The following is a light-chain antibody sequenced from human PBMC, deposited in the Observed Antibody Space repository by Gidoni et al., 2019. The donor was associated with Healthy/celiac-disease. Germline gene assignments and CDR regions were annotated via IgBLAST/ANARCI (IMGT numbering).Light chain of an antibody. J-gene: IGLJ2*01. V-gene: IGLV2-14*01. CDR2: DVS. CDR1: SSDVGGYNY. CDR3: SSYTSSSTLV. Sequence: QSALPPPASVSGSPGQSITISCTGTSSDVGGYNYVSWYQQHPGKAPKLMIYDVSNRPSGVSNRFSGSKSGNTASLTISGLQAEDEADYYCSSYTSSSTLVFGGGTKLTV.